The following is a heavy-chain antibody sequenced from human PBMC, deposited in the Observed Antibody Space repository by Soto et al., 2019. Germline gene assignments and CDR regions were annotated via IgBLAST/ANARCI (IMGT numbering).Heavy chain of an antibody. CDR1: GFSLTTDRVG. V-gene: IGHV2-5*02. D-gene: IGHD1-26*01. Sequence: QITLKESGPTLVKPTQTLTLTCTFSGFSLTTDRVGVGWIRQPPGEALEWLAVIYWDDSKTYRPSLESRLTIPKGTSKSLVALTMTNTDSLDTATYYCAHAYGGRSLYWGPGTLVTVSS. CDR2: IYWDDSK. J-gene: IGHJ4*02. CDR3: AHAYGGRSLY.